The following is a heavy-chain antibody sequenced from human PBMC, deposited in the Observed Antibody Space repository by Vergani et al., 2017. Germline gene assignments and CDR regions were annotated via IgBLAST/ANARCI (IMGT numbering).Heavy chain of an antibody. Sequence: EVLLLESGGGLAQPGGSLRLSCAASGLTFSSHAMSWVRQAPGKGLEWVSGITASGGTSYYADSVKGRFTISRDNAKNSLYLDMSSLRAEDTAVYYCVRDVRVSRTWGQGTLVAVSS. J-gene: IGHJ3*01. V-gene: IGHV3-23*01. CDR3: VRDVRVSRT. CDR1: GLTFSSHA. CDR2: ITASGGTS.